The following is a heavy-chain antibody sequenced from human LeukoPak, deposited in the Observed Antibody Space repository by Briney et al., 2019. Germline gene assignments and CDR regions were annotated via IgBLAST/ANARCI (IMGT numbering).Heavy chain of an antibody. J-gene: IGHJ4*02. V-gene: IGHV3-72*01. D-gene: IGHD5-24*01. CDR1: GFILSDYY. CDR3: ARLTRGDGGYYNDY. CDR2: TRNKANGYTT. Sequence: GGSLRLSCAASGFILSDYYMDWVRQAPGKGLEWVGQTRNKANGYTTEYAASVKGRFTISRDDSKNSLYLQMNSLKTVDTAVYYCARLTRGDGGYYNDYWGQGTLATVSS.